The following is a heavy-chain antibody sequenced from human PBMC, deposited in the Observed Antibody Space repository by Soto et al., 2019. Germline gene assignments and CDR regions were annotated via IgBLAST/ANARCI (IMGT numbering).Heavy chain of an antibody. V-gene: IGHV3-53*01. CDR3: ARGDRGAFDL. D-gene: IGHD2-21*02. Sequence: GGSLRLSCAASGFTVSSSHMSWVRQAPGKGLEWVSLIYRGGGTSNADSVKGRFTISRDNAKNTLYLQMNSLRAEDTAVYYCARGDRGAFDLWGQGTMVTVSS. CDR2: IYRGGGT. J-gene: IGHJ3*01. CDR1: GFTVSSSH.